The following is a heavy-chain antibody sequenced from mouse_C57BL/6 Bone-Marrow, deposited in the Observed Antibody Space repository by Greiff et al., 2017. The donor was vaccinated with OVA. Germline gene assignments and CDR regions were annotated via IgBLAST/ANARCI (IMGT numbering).Heavy chain of an antibody. Sequence: EVHLVESEGGLVQPGSSMKLSCTASGFTFSDYYMAWVRQVPEKGLEWVANITYDGSSTYYLDSLKSRFIISRDNAKNILYLQMSSLKSEDTATYYCARDGDYGWYFDVWGTGTTVTVSS. J-gene: IGHJ1*03. CDR2: ITYDGSST. CDR1: GFTFSDYY. D-gene: IGHD2-13*01. CDR3: ARDGDYGWYFDV. V-gene: IGHV5-16*01.